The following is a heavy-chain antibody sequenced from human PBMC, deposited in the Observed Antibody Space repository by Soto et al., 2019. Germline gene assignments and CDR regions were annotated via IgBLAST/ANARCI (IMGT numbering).Heavy chain of an antibody. Sequence: QVQLVQSGAEVKKPGASVKVSCKASGYTFTSYGISWVRQAPGQGLEWMGWISAYNGNTNYAQKLQGRVTMNTDTSTNTAYMELRSLRSDDTAVYYCARVSRRLTMVRGVPSFDYWGQGTLVTVSS. CDR3: ARVSRRLTMVRGVPSFDY. V-gene: IGHV1-18*01. J-gene: IGHJ4*02. CDR2: ISAYNGNT. D-gene: IGHD3-10*01. CDR1: GYTFTSYG.